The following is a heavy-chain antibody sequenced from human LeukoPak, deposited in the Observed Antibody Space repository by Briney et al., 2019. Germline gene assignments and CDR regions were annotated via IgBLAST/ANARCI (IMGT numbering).Heavy chain of an antibody. Sequence: GGSLRLSCAASGFTFSSYAMSWVRQAPGKGLEWVSAISGSGGSTYYADSVKGRFTISRDNSENTLYLQMNSLRAEDTAVYYCAKRPQWLVKGKFYYFDYWGQGTLVTVSS. D-gene: IGHD6-19*01. V-gene: IGHV3-23*01. CDR3: AKRPQWLVKGKFYYFDY. CDR1: GFTFSSYA. J-gene: IGHJ4*02. CDR2: ISGSGGST.